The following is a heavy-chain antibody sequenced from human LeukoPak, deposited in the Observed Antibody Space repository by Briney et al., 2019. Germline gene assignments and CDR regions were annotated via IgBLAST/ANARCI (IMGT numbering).Heavy chain of an antibody. CDR1: GSTFSSYS. CDR3: ASTLYCSSTSCSGPYNWFDP. V-gene: IGHV3-21*01. Sequence: PGGSLRLSCAASGSTFSSYSMNWVRQAPGKGLEWVSSISSSSSYIYYADSVKGRFTISRDNAKNSLYLQMNSLRAEDTAVYYCASTLYCSSTSCSGPYNWFDPWGQGTLVTVSS. D-gene: IGHD2-2*01. J-gene: IGHJ5*02. CDR2: ISSSSSYI.